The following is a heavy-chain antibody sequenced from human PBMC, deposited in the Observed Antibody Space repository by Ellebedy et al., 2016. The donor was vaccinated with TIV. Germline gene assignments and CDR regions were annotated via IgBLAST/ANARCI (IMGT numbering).Heavy chain of an antibody. CDR1: GYSFSTYW. CDR2: IFLGDSET. J-gene: IGHJ3*02. Sequence: GESLKISCKGSGYSFSTYWIGWVRQTYGKGLEWKGSIFLGDSETRYSPSFEAQVNISVDKSITTAYLHWCSLNASDTAMNYCDSHEGNVFDIWGQGTMVTVSS. CDR3: DSHEGNVFDI. V-gene: IGHV5-51*01. D-gene: IGHD3-10*01.